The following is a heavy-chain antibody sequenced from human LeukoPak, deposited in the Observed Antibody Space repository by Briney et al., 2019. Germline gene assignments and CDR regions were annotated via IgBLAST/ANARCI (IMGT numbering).Heavy chain of an antibody. CDR3: ARARSIAARGWFDP. Sequence: SETLSLTCTVSGGSISSYYWSWIRQPPGKGLEWIGYIYYSGSTNYNPSLKSRVTISVDTSKNQFTLKLSSVTAADTAVYYCARARSIAARGWFDPWGQGTLVTVSS. CDR1: GGSISSYY. CDR2: IYYSGST. J-gene: IGHJ5*02. V-gene: IGHV4-59*01. D-gene: IGHD6-6*01.